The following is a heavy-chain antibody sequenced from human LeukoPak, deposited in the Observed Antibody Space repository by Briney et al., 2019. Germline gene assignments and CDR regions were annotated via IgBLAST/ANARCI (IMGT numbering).Heavy chain of an antibody. CDR3: AKDAKVGIHLWLGWFDP. Sequence: QSGGSLRLSXAAXXXXXSNXXMSWVRXAPXXXXXXXXVXXXXAGTTYYADSVKGRFTISRDNSKNTLYLQMNILRAEDTAVYYCAKDAKVGIHLWLGWFDPWGQGTLVTVSS. CDR1: XXXXSNXX. CDR2: XXXXAGTT. V-gene: IGHV3-23*01. J-gene: IGHJ5*02. D-gene: IGHD5-18*01.